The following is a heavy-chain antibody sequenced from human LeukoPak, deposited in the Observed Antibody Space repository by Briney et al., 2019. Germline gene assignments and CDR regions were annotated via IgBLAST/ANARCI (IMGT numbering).Heavy chain of an antibody. CDR3: ARDYSASGSHDS. J-gene: IGHJ4*02. CDR1: GFTFSTYW. D-gene: IGHD3-10*01. CDR2: ISPDGRDT. Sequence: PGGSLRLSCAASGFTFSTYWMTWVRQAPGKGLEWVGNISPDGRDTYFVDSVKGRFTISRDNAQNLLYLQMNTVRAEDTALYYRARDYSASGSHDSWGQGTLITVSS. V-gene: IGHV3-7*04.